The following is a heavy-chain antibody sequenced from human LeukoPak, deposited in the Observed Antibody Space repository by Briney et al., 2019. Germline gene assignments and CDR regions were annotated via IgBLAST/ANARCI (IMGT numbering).Heavy chain of an antibody. D-gene: IGHD3/OR15-3a*01. J-gene: IGHJ4*02. CDR3: ATSYDMGWLIGY. Sequence: PGGSLRLSCAASGFIFDDYAIHWVRQAPGKGLEWVSGISWDSGAIAYANSVKGRFTISRDNGKSSLYLQMNSLRAEDTALYYCATSYDMGWLIGYWGQGTLVTVSS. CDR2: ISWDSGAI. V-gene: IGHV3-9*01. CDR1: GFIFDDYA.